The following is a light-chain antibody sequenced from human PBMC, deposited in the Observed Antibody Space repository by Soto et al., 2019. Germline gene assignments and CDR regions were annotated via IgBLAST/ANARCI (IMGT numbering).Light chain of an antibody. CDR1: SSDVGAYIY. Sequence: QSALTQPASVSGSPGQSITISCTGTSSDVGAYIYVSWFQQHPDKAPKLMIYDVSNRPSGVSNRFSGSKSGNTASLTISGLQAEDEADYYCSSYTSTSTLEVFGTGTKLTVL. CDR2: DVS. V-gene: IGLV2-14*01. J-gene: IGLJ1*01. CDR3: SSYTSTSTLEV.